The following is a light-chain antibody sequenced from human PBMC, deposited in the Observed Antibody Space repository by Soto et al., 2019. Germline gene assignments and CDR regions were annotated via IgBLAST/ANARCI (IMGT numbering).Light chain of an antibody. V-gene: IGKV3-15*01. CDR2: GAS. J-gene: IGKJ2*01. Sequence: EIVMTQSPAALSVSPGERATLSCRASQSVSDNLAWYQHKPGQAPRLLIYGASTRATGVPARFSGSGSGTEFTLPISSLQSEDFAVYYCQHYNNWPPMYTFGQGTKLEIK. CDR3: QHYNNWPPMYT. CDR1: QSVSDN.